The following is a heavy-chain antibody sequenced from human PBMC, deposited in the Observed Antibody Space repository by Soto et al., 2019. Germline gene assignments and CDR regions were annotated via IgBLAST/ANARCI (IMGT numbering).Heavy chain of an antibody. CDR1: GGSVSSGSYY. V-gene: IGHV4-61*01. CDR3: ARGIEGWYQGRYYYGMEV. D-gene: IGHD6-19*01. Sequence: QVQLQESGPGLVKPSETLSLTCTVSGGSVSSGSYYWSWIRQPPGKGLEWIGYIYYSGSTNYNPSFKGRVTISVDTSKNQFSRKRSSVTAADTAVYYCARGIEGWYQGRYYYGMEVWGQGTTVTVSS. CDR2: IYYSGST. J-gene: IGHJ6*02.